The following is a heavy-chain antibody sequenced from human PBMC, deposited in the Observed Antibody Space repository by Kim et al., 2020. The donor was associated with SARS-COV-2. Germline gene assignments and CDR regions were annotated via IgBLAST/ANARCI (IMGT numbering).Heavy chain of an antibody. CDR1: GYTLTELS. V-gene: IGHV1-24*01. Sequence: ASVKVSCKVSGYTLTELSMHWVRQAPGKGLEWMGGFDPEDGETIYAQKFQGRVTMTEDTSTDTAYMELSSLRSEDTAVYYCATASLRGVTDWFDPWGQGTLVTVSS. D-gene: IGHD3-10*01. CDR2: FDPEDGET. J-gene: IGHJ5*02. CDR3: ATASLRGVTDWFDP.